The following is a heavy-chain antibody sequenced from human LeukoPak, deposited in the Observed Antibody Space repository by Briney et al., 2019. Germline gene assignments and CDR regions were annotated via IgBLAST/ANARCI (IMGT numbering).Heavy chain of an antibody. D-gene: IGHD3-3*01. Sequence: ASVKVSCKASGYTFTGYYMQWVRQAPGQGLEWMGWINPNSGGTNYAQKFQGRVTMTRDTSISTAYMELSRLRSDDTAVYYCARARRFLEWSNHFDYWGQGTLVTVSS. V-gene: IGHV1-2*02. CDR2: INPNSGGT. CDR3: ARARRFLEWSNHFDY. J-gene: IGHJ4*02. CDR1: GYTFTGYY.